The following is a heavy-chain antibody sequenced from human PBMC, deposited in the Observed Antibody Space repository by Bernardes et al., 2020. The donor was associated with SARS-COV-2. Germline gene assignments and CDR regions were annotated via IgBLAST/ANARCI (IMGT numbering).Heavy chain of an antibody. J-gene: IGHJ4*02. D-gene: IGHD3-3*01. CDR1: SGSISPYS. CDR2: VSYSGTA. Sequence: SETLSLTCNVSSGSISPYSWSWVRKPPGKGLEWIGYVSYSGTANYNPSLWGRLTFSIDTSKNQFSLQLSSVTAADTAIYYCGRCPFGRSIDYWGRGTLVTVSS. V-gene: IGHV4-59*08. CDR3: GRCPFGRSIDY.